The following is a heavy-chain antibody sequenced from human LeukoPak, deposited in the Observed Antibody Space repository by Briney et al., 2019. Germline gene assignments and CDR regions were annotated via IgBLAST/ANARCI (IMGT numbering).Heavy chain of an antibody. CDR1: GFTFSSYA. J-gene: IGHJ4*02. CDR3: ARVSPTIFGVVIGPEDEPFDY. Sequence: GGSLRLSCAASGFTFSSYAMSWVRQAPGKGLEWVANIKQDGSENYYVDSVKGRFTISRDNAKNSLYLQMNSLRAEDTAVYYCARVSPTIFGVVIGPEDEPFDYWGQGTLVTVSS. CDR2: IKQDGSEN. V-gene: IGHV3-7*01. D-gene: IGHD3-3*01.